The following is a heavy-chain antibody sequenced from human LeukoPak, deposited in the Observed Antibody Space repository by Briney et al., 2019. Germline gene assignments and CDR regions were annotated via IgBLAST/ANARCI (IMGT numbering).Heavy chain of an antibody. J-gene: IGHJ4*02. CDR2: INPNSGGT. D-gene: IGHD2-2*02. Sequence: GASVKVCCKASGYTFTGYYMHWVRQAPGQGLEWMGWINPNSGGTNYAQKFQGRVTMTRDTSISTAYMELSRLRSDDTAVYYCARERGVPAAIPHFDYWGQGTLVTVSS. CDR1: GYTFTGYY. CDR3: ARERGVPAAIPHFDY. V-gene: IGHV1-2*02.